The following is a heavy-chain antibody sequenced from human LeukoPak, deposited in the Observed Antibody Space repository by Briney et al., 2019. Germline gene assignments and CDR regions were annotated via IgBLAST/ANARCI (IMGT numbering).Heavy chain of an antibody. V-gene: IGHV3-23*01. CDR3: AKGTFYYGSGSYCMDV. Sequence: PGGSLRLSCAASGFTFSSYPMTWVRQAPGKGLEWVSVFSGSDGRAYYADSVKGRFTISRDNSKNTLYLQLNSLRVEDTAVYDCAKGTFYYGSGSYCMDVWGKGTTVTVSS. D-gene: IGHD3-10*01. J-gene: IGHJ6*03. CDR2: FSGSDGRA. CDR1: GFTFSSYP.